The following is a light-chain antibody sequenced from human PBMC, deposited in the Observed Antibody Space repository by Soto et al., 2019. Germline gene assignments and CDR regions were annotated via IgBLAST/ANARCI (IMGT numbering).Light chain of an antibody. J-gene: IGLJ2*01. CDR2: EVS. V-gene: IGLV2-23*02. Sequence: QSALTQPASVSGSPGQSITISCTGTSSDVGSYNLVSWYQQHPGKAPKLMIYEVSKRPSGVSNRLSGSKSGNTASPTISGLQAEDEADYYCCSYAGSSTFVVFGGGTKLTVL. CDR1: SSDVGSYNL. CDR3: CSYAGSSTFVV.